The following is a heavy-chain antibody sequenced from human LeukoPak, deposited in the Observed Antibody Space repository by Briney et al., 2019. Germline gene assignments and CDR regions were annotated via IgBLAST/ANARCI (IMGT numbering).Heavy chain of an antibody. CDR2: IFYSGNT. Sequence: SETLSLTCTVSGGSISSSNYYWGWIRQPPGKGLEWIGSIFYSGNTFYNPSLKSRVTISVGTSKIQFSLKLSSVTAADTAVYYCTRDLYSSRTNDAFVIWGQGTMVTVSS. J-gene: IGHJ3*02. V-gene: IGHV4-39*07. D-gene: IGHD6-13*01. CDR1: GGSISSSNYY. CDR3: TRDLYSSRTNDAFVI.